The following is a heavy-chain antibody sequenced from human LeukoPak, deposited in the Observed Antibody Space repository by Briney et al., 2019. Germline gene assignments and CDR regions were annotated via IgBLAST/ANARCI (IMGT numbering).Heavy chain of an antibody. J-gene: IGHJ4*02. CDR1: GFTFSSYS. Sequence: PGGSLRLSCAASGFTFSSYSMNWVRQAPGKGLEWVSSISSSSSYIYYADSVKGRFTISRDNVKNSLYLQMNSLRAEDTAVYYCARVKDIVVVPAARSNGVFGYWGQGTLVTVSS. CDR2: ISSSSSYI. CDR3: ARVKDIVVVPAARSNGVFGY. D-gene: IGHD2-2*01. V-gene: IGHV3-21*01.